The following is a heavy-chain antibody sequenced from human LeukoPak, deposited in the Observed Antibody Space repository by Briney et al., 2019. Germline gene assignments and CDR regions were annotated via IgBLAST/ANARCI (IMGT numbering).Heavy chain of an antibody. D-gene: IGHD3-10*01. CDR2: TYYSGST. CDR1: GGSIKNYY. CDR3: ARDVPRGTGYMDV. V-gene: IGHV4-59*01. J-gene: IGHJ6*03. Sequence: TSETLSLTCTVSGGSIKNYYWTWIRQPPGKGLEWIGYTYYSGSTSSNPSLKSRVTISVDTSKNQFSLRLKYVTAADTAVYYCARDVPRGTGYMDVWGKGTTVTVSS.